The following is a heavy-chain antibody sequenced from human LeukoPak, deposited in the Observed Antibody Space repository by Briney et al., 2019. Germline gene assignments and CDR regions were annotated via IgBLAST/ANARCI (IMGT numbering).Heavy chain of an antibody. CDR3: ARDDSSWYFDY. V-gene: IGHV1-18*01. Sequence: SVKVSCKASGYTFTSYGLSWVRQAPGQGLEWMGWISGYNGITSYPQKYRGRVTMTTDTSTSTAYMELRSLRSDDTAVYYCARDDSSWYFDYWGQGTLVTVSS. J-gene: IGHJ4*02. D-gene: IGHD6-13*01. CDR1: GYTFTSYG. CDR2: ISGYNGIT.